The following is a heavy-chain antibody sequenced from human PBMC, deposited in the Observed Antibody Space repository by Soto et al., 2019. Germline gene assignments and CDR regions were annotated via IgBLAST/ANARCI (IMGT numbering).Heavy chain of an antibody. V-gene: IGHV1-69*13. CDR3: ARGRNIVLMVYAPFDY. Sequence: ASVKVSCKASGGTFSSYAISWVRQAPGQGLEWMGGIIPIFGTANYAQKFQGRVTITADESTSTAYMELSSLRSEDTAVYYCARGRNIVLMVYAPFDYWGQGTLVTVSS. CDR2: IIPIFGTA. D-gene: IGHD2-8*01. J-gene: IGHJ4*02. CDR1: GGTFSSYA.